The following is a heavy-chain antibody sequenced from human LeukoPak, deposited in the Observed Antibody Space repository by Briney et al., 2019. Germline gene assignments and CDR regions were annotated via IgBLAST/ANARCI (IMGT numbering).Heavy chain of an antibody. Sequence: SSETLSLTCSVSGHSISSGYHWDWIRQSPGKGLEWIGSIQYTGKTYYNPSLKSRISISVDTSKNQFSLKLSSVTAADTAVYYCARAHYGGNHGDAFDIWGQGTMVTVSS. CDR2: IQYTGKT. V-gene: IGHV4-38-2*02. J-gene: IGHJ3*02. CDR3: ARAHYGGNHGDAFDI. D-gene: IGHD4-23*01. CDR1: GHSISSGYH.